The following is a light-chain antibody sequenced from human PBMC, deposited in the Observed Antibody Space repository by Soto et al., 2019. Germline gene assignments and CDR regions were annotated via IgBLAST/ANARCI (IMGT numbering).Light chain of an antibody. CDR1: QGMSNY. Sequence: IRMTQSPSSLSGSTGDRVTITFLASQGMSNYLAWYQQNPGKAPNLLIHTASSLQTGVPSRFSGSGSGTEFTLTISSLQPEDFATYYCQQRHSYPITFGQGRRLEIK. V-gene: IGKV1-9*01. CDR3: QQRHSYPIT. J-gene: IGKJ5*01. CDR2: TAS.